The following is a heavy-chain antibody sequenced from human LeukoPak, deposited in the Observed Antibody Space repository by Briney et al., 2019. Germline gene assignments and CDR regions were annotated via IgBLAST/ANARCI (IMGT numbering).Heavy chain of an antibody. V-gene: IGHV1-18*01. CDR3: ATIAAADPEFDY. D-gene: IGHD6-13*01. Sequence: GASVKVSCKASGYTFTSCGISWVRQAPGQGLEWMGWISAYNGNTNYAQKLQGRVTMTTDTSTSTAYMELRSLRSDDTAVYYCATIAAADPEFDYWGQGTLVTVSS. CDR1: GYTFTSCG. J-gene: IGHJ4*02. CDR2: ISAYNGNT.